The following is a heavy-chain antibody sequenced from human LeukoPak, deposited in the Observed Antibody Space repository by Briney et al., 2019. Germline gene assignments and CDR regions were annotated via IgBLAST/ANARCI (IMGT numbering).Heavy chain of an antibody. CDR3: ARGRSATPFDY. D-gene: IGHD2-15*01. Sequence: SDSPSLTCTLSGGSFWVSDWGWIWQPPGKGVEWVGYIYFIVSANYNPSLKSRVTISVDASKNQFSLKLSSVTAADTAVYYCARGRSATPFDYWGQGTLVTVSS. CDR1: GGSFWVSD. CDR2: IYFIVSA. V-gene: IGHV4-59*07. J-gene: IGHJ4*02.